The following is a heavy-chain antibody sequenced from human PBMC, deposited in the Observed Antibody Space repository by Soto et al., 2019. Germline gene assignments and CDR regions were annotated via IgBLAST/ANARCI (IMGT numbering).Heavy chain of an antibody. Sequence: GGSLRLSCAASGFTFSSYAMHWVRQAPGKGLEWVAVISYDGSNKYYADSVKGRFTISRDNSKNTLYLQMNSLRAEDTAVYYCARDQLSGYLPYYYYGMDVWGQGTTVTVSS. J-gene: IGHJ6*02. D-gene: IGHD3-22*01. CDR3: ARDQLSGYLPYYYYGMDV. V-gene: IGHV3-30-3*01. CDR2: ISYDGSNK. CDR1: GFTFSSYA.